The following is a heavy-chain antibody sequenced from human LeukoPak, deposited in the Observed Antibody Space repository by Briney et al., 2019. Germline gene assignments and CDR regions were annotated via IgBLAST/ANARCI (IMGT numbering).Heavy chain of an antibody. CDR3: ARGDTCGGVCYYDY. CDR1: SGSISGYS. V-gene: IGHV4-4*07. D-gene: IGHD2-21*02. J-gene: IGHJ4*02. Sequence: PSETLSLTCTVSSGSISGYSWTWIRQPAGKGLEWIGRIYTSGSTNYNPSLKSRVTMSIDTSKNQFSLTLSSVTAADTAVYYCARGDTCGGVCYYDYWGQGTLVTVSS. CDR2: IYTSGST.